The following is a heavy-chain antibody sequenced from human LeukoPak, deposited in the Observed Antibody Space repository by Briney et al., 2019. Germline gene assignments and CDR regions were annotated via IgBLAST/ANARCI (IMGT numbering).Heavy chain of an antibody. J-gene: IGHJ4*02. Sequence: PGGSLRLSCAASGFTFSDHYMDWVRQAPGKGLEWVSSISSGGSYIYYADSVKGRFTVSRDNAKNSLYLQMNSLRAEDTAVYYCARDPDGSEAYFDYWGQGTLVTVSS. CDR2: ISSGGSYI. V-gene: IGHV3-21*01. CDR1: GFTFSDHY. CDR3: ARDPDGSEAYFDY. D-gene: IGHD5-24*01.